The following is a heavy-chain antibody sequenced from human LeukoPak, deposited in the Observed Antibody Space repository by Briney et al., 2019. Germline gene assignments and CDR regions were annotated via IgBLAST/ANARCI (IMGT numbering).Heavy chain of an antibody. Sequence: GGSLRLSCAASGFTFSSYGTHWVRQAPGKGLEWVAVIWYDGSNKYYADSVKGRFTISRDNSKNTLYMQMNSLRAEDTAVYYCAIMHRYYDGSGYWVQWGQGTLVTVSA. V-gene: IGHV3-33*01. CDR2: IWYDGSNK. D-gene: IGHD3-22*01. J-gene: IGHJ4*02. CDR1: GFTFSSYG. CDR3: AIMHRYYDGSGYWVQ.